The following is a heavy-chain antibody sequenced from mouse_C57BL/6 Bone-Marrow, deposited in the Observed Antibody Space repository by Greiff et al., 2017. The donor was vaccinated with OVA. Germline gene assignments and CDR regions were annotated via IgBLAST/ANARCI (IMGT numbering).Heavy chain of an antibody. Sequence: VQLQQSGPELVKPGASVKISCKASGYTFTNYYMNWVKQSHGKSLEWIGDINPNNGGTSYNQKFKGKATLTVDKSSSTAYMELRSLTSEDSAVYYCARSITTRYFDVWGTGTTVTVSS. CDR3: ARSITTRYFDV. CDR2: INPNNGGT. J-gene: IGHJ1*03. V-gene: IGHV1-26*01. D-gene: IGHD2-4*01. CDR1: GYTFTNYY.